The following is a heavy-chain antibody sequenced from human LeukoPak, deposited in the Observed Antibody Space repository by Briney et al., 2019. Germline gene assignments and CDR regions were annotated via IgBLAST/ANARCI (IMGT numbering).Heavy chain of an antibody. Sequence: ASVKVSCKASGYTFINYGISWVRRAPGQGLEWMGWISTYNGNTNYAQKLQGRVTMTTDTSTSTAYMELRSLRSDDTAVYYCARAYYDSSAFDYWGQGTLVTVSS. CDR2: ISTYNGNT. V-gene: IGHV1-18*01. CDR3: ARAYYDSSAFDY. D-gene: IGHD3-22*01. CDR1: GYTFINYG. J-gene: IGHJ4*02.